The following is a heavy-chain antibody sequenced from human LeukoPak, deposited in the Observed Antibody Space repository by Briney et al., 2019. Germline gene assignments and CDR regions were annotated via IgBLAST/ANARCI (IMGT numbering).Heavy chain of an antibody. CDR1: GGSISSSSYY. CDR2: IYYSGST. D-gene: IGHD2-15*01. CDR3: ASRGIGDWFDP. V-gene: IGHV4-39*01. J-gene: IGHJ5*02. Sequence: SETLSLTCTVSGGSISSSSYYWGWIRQTPGKGLEWIGSIYYSGSTFYSPSLKSRVTISVDTSKNQFSLKLSSVTAADTAVYYCASRGIGDWFDPWGQGTLVTVSS.